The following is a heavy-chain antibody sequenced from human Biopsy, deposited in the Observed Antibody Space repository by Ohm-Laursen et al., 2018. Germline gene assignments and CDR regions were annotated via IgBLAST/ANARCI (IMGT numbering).Heavy chain of an antibody. CDR2: VYYSGTT. D-gene: IGHD2-2*01. CDR1: GGSVSDSFHF. J-gene: IGHJ6*02. CDR3: ARDVKRYCSGSSCYSSYFGMDA. V-gene: IGHV4-61*01. Sequence: SQTLSLTCTVSGGSVSDSFHFWSWIRQPPGKGLEWIGDVYYSGTTNYYPSLKSRLTISVDTSKNQFSLNLNSATAADTAVYFCARDVKRYCSGSSCYSSYFGMDAWGQGTTVTVS.